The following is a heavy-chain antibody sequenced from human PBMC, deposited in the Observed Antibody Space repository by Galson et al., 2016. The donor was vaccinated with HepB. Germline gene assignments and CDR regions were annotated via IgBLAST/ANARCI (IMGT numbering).Heavy chain of an antibody. CDR1: GDSISNSHW. V-gene: IGHV4-4*02. CDR3: ASREWLLLVNGFDL. J-gene: IGHJ3*01. D-gene: IGHD3-22*01. CDR2: IYHSGTT. Sequence: SETLSLTCAVSGDSISNSHWWSWVRQPPGKGLEWIGEIYHSGTTNYNPSLQSRVILSVDKSKNHFSLILTSVTAADTATYFCASREWLLLVNGFDLWGQGTLVTVSS.